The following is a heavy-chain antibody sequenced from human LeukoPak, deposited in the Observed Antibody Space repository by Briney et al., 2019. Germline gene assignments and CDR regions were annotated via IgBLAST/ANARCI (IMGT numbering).Heavy chain of an antibody. CDR3: ARAVGYYGSGSYYHVDY. CDR2: IYYSGST. V-gene: IGHV4-59*01. J-gene: IGHJ4*02. D-gene: IGHD3-10*01. CDR1: GESISGFY. Sequence: SETLSLTCTVSGESISGFYWNWIRQPPGKGLEWIGYIYYSGSTNYNPSLKSRVTISVDTSKNQFSLKLSSVTAADTAVYYCARAVGYYGSGSYYHVDYWGQGTLVTVSS.